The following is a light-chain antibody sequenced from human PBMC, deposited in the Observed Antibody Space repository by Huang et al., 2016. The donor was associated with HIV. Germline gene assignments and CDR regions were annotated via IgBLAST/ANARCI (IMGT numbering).Light chain of an antibody. CDR1: QSVDNN. Sequence: EVVMTQSPATLSVSPGESATLSCRARQSVDNNLAWYQQRPGQAPMLLIYGASTKATDVAARFSGSGSGTDFTLTINNLQSEDSAVYYCQQYDNWPPFTFGQGTNLEI. CDR3: QQYDNWPPFT. J-gene: IGKJ2*01. CDR2: GAS. V-gene: IGKV3-15*01.